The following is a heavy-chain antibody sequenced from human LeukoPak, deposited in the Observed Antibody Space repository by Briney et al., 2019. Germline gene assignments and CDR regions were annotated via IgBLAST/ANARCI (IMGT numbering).Heavy chain of an antibody. CDR3: IRDFRSADL. J-gene: IGHJ5*02. CDR2: IYVDGRTT. V-gene: IGHV3-74*01. Sequence: GGSLRLSCVASGVTFSNYWMHWVRQPPGKGLVWVSRIYVDGRTTNYADSVKGRFTISRDNAKNTVYLEMNSLSVEDTATYYCIRDFRSADLWGQGTLVAVSS. CDR1: GVTFSNYW.